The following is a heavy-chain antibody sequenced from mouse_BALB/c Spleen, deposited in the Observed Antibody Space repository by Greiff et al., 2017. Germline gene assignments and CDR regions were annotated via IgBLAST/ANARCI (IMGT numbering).Heavy chain of an antibody. Sequence: EVQRVESGGGLVQPGGSMKLSCVASGFTFSNYWMNWVRQSPEKGLEWVAEIRLKSNNYATHYAESVKGRFTISRDDSKSSVYLQMNNLRAEDTGIYYCTPRYLEPMDYWGQGTSVTVSS. CDR3: TPRYLEPMDY. V-gene: IGHV6-6*02. D-gene: IGHD5-1*01. CDR1: GFTFSNYW. J-gene: IGHJ4*01. CDR2: IRLKSNNYAT.